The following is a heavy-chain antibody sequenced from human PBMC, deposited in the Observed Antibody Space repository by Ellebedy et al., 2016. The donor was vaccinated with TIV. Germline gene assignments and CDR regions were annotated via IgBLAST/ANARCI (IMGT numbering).Heavy chain of an antibody. D-gene: IGHD3-10*01. CDR1: GGSISSYY. V-gene: IGHV4-59*01. CDR3: ARVLGGFSYYYGMDV. J-gene: IGHJ6*02. Sequence: SETLSLXCTVSGGSISSYYWSWIRQPPGKGLEWIGYIYYSGSTNYNPSLKSRVTISVDTSKNQFSLKLSSVTAADTAVYYCARVLGGFSYYYGMDVWGQGTTVTVSS. CDR2: IYYSGST.